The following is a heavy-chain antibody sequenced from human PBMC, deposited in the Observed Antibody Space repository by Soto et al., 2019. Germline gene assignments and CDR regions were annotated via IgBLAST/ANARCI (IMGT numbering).Heavy chain of an antibody. CDR1: GFTFSSKA. CDR3: ARGYCSSTSCFYGMDV. V-gene: IGHV3-30*04. J-gene: IGHJ6*02. D-gene: IGHD2-2*01. CDR2: ISYDGINK. Sequence: GGSLRLSCAASGFTFSSKAMQWVRQAPGKGLEWVAFISYDGINKYHADSVKGRFTISRDNSKNRLYLQMNSLRTEDTAVYYCARGYCSSTSCFYGMDVWGQGTTVTVSS.